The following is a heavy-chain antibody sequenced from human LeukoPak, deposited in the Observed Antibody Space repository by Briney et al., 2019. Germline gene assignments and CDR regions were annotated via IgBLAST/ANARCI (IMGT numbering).Heavy chain of an antibody. D-gene: IGHD4-17*01. V-gene: IGHV4-4*07. CDR2: SYSSGST. J-gene: IGHJ4*02. CDR1: GGSHRCYY. CDR3: ARVAYGDYYFDF. Sequence: SGTVSLTRIVCGGSHRCYYWRWIRQPAWKGRGGTGRSYSSGSTNYNPSLKSRLTMSVDTSKNPLSLKLSPVTAADTAVYYCARVAYGDYYFDFWGQGTLVTVSS.